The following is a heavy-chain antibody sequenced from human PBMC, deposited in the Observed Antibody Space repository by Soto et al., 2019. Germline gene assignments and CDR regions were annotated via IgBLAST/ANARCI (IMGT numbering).Heavy chain of an antibody. CDR1: GGSISSGGYY. V-gene: IGHV4-31*03. J-gene: IGHJ4*02. CDR2: IYYSGST. Sequence: SETLSLTCTVSGGSISSGGYYWSWIRQHPGKGLEWIGYIYYSGSTYYNPSLKSRVTISVDTSKNQFSLKLSSVTAADTAVYYCAIPGGLERRFDYWGPGALVTVAS. CDR3: AIPGGLERRFDY. D-gene: IGHD1-1*01.